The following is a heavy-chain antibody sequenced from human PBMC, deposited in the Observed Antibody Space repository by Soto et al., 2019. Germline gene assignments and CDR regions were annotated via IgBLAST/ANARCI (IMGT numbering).Heavy chain of an antibody. CDR3: ARVSDQGYYYYGMDV. V-gene: IGHV4-30-2*01. Sequence: TLSLTCAVSGGSISSGGYSWSWIRQPPGKGLEWIGYIYHSGSTYYNPSLKSRVTISVDRSKNQFSLKLSSVTAADTAVYYCARVSDQGYYYYGMDVWGQGTTVTVSS. CDR2: IYHSGST. J-gene: IGHJ6*02. CDR1: GGSISSGGYS.